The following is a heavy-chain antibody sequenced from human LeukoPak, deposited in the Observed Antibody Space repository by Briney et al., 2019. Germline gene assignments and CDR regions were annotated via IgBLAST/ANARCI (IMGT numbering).Heavy chain of an antibody. CDR1: GFTFRNYA. Sequence: GGSLRLSCAASGFTFRNYAMTWVRQAPGKGLEWVSTLSDSGGNTYYADSVKGRFTISRDNSKNTLYLQMNSLRAEDTAVYYFAKGRLQYFDYWGQGTLVTVSS. CDR3: AKGRLQYFDY. J-gene: IGHJ4*02. V-gene: IGHV3-23*01. CDR2: LSDSGGNT. D-gene: IGHD4-11*01.